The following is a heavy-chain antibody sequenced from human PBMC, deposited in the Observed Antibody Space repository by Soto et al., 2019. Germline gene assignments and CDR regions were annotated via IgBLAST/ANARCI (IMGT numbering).Heavy chain of an antibody. CDR3: ARWIVATETFDY. J-gene: IGHJ4*01. CDR2: IYYAGST. D-gene: IGHD5-12*01. V-gene: IGHV4-61*08. CDR1: GGSINSGGYS. Sequence: PSETLSLTCTVSGGSINSGGYSWTWIRQPPGKGLEWIGFIYYAGSTKYNPSLNSRVTISVDTSKNQFSLTVTSVTAADTAVYYCARWIVATETFDYWGQEPWSPSPQ.